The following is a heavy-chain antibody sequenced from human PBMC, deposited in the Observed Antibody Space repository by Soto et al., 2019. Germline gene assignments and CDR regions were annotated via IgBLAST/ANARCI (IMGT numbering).Heavy chain of an antibody. CDR2: INAGNGNT. D-gene: IGHD6-19*01. Sequence: VKVSCKASGYTLTSYAMHWVRQAPGQRLEWMGWINAGNGNTKYSQKFQGRVTITRDTSASTAYMELSSLRSEDTAVYYCARGRGIAVAEGGLDPWGQGTLVTVSS. J-gene: IGHJ5*02. CDR1: GYTLTSYA. CDR3: ARGRGIAVAEGGLDP. V-gene: IGHV1-3*01.